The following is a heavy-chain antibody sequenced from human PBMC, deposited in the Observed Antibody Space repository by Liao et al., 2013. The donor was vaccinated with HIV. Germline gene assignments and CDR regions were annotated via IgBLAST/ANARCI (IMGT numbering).Heavy chain of an antibody. Sequence: QVQLQESGPRLVKPSETLTLTCTVSGASISSYYWSWIRQPAGKRLEWIGRLYANKLTNYNSSLKSRVTMSLDMSKSQFSLRLSSVTAADTAVYYCARISGDYGTLHSFDVWGQGSMVTVSS. D-gene: IGHD4-17*01. CDR1: GASISSYY. J-gene: IGHJ3*01. CDR2: LYANKLT. CDR3: ARISGDYGTLHSFDV. V-gene: IGHV4-4*07.